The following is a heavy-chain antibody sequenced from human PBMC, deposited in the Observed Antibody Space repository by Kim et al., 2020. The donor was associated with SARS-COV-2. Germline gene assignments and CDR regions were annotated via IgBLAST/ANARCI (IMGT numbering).Heavy chain of an antibody. V-gene: IGHV3-53*04. D-gene: IGHD2-15*01. CDR1: GFTVSSNY. CDR2: IYSGGST. J-gene: IGHJ4*02. Sequence: GGSLRLSCAASGFTVSSNYMSWVRQAPGKGLEWVSVIYSGGSTYYADSVKGRFTISRHNSKNTLYLQMNSLRAADTAVYYCASSDGGNPPPAFDYWGQGTLVTVSS. CDR3: ASSDGGNPPPAFDY.